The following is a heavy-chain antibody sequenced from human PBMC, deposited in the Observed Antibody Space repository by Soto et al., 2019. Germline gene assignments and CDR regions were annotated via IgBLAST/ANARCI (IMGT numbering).Heavy chain of an antibody. CDR1: GYTFTSYG. D-gene: IGHD6-19*01. J-gene: IGHJ4*02. V-gene: IGHV1-18*01. Sequence: QVQLVQSGAEVKKPGASVKVSCKASGYTFTSYGISWVRQAPGQGLEWMGWISAYNGNTKSAQKLQGRVTMTTDTSTSTAYIELRSLRSDDTAGYYCARDLAVGLVDYWGQGTLVTVSS. CDR3: ARDLAVGLVDY. CDR2: ISAYNGNT.